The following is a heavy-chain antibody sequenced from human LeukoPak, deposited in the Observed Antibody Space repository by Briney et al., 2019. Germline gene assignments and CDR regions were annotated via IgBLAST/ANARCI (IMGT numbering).Heavy chain of an antibody. Sequence: SVKVSCKASGGTFSSYAISWVRQAPGQGLEWMGGIIPIFGTANYAQKFQGRVTITADESTSTAFMDLSSLRSEDTAVYYCARGKLGYYYYHMDAWGKGTTVTVSS. J-gene: IGHJ6*03. CDR2: IIPIFGTA. CDR3: ARGKLGYYYYHMDA. D-gene: IGHD3-3*02. CDR1: GGTFSSYA. V-gene: IGHV1-69*13.